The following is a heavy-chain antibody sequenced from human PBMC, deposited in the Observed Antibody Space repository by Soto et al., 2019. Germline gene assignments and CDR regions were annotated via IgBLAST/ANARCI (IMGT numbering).Heavy chain of an antibody. CDR1: GYSFTSYW. CDR3: ATLYDSSGYYYPPGAFDI. CDR2: IYPGDSDT. J-gene: IGHJ3*02. V-gene: IGHV5-51*01. D-gene: IGHD3-22*01. Sequence: GESLKISCKGSGYSFTSYWIGWVRQMPGKGLEWMGIIYPGDSDTRYSPSFQGQVTISADKSFSTAYLQWSSLKASDTAMYYCATLYDSSGYYYPPGAFDIWGQGTMVTVSS.